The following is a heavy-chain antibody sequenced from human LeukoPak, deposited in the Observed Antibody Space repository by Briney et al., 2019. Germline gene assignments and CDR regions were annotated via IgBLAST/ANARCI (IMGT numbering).Heavy chain of an antibody. D-gene: IGHD3-22*01. J-gene: IGHJ4*02. V-gene: IGHV4-34*01. CDR1: GGSFSGYY. CDR2: INHSGST. Sequence: SETLSLTCAVYGGSFSGYYWSWIRQPPGKGLEWIGEINHSGSTNYNPSLKSRVTISVDTSKNQFSLKLSSVAAADTAVYYCARASYDSSGYYFDYWGQGTLVTVSS. CDR3: ARASYDSSGYYFDY.